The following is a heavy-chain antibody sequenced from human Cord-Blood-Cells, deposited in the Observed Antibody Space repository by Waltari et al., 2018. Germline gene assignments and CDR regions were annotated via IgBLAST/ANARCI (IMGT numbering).Heavy chain of an antibody. D-gene: IGHD4-4*01. CDR3: ARDQGYSNREAEGTFDY. CDR2: IYTSGST. V-gene: IGHV4-4*07. J-gene: IGHJ4*02. Sequence: QVQLQESGPGLVKPSETLSLTCTVSGGSISSYYWSWIRQPAGKGLEWIGRIYTSGSTNDNPSLKSRVPMSVDTSKNQFSLKLSSVTAADTAVYYCARDQGYSNREAEGTFDYWGQGTLVTVSS. CDR1: GGSISSYY.